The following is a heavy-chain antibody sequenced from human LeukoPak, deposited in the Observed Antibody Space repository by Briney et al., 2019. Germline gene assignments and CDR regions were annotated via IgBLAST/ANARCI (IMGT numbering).Heavy chain of an antibody. CDR2: ISVSGDTT. V-gene: IGHV3-23*01. CDR3: ATSIVGLTYDEHFQH. Sequence: GGSLRLACEATGFVFSRYDMSWVRQAPGKGLEWVSGISVSGDTTYYADSAKGRFTISRDNSKNMLYLQMNSLRAEDTAVYYCATSIVGLTYDEHFQHWGQGTLVTVSS. J-gene: IGHJ1*01. D-gene: IGHD1-26*01. CDR1: GFVFSRYD.